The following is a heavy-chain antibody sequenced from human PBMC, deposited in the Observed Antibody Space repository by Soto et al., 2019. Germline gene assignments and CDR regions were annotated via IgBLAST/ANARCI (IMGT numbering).Heavy chain of an antibody. CDR2: IYSGGGT. CDR1: GSTASNKY. Sequence: HPGXSLILSGAASGSTASNKYMSWVRQAPGKGLQWVSLIYSGGGTDYAESVKGRFTISRDGFKNTLYLQMNSLKVEDTAIYYCATRMTTAPYWGQGSPVTVSS. J-gene: IGHJ4*02. D-gene: IGHD4-17*01. V-gene: IGHV3-66*01. CDR3: ATRMTTAPY.